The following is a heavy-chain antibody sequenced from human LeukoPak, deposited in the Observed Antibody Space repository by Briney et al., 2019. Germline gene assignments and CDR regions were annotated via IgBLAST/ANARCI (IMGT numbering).Heavy chain of an antibody. Sequence: GGSLRLSCAASGFTFSTYEVNWVRQAGGKGLEWVSYISSGGETTYNADSVKGRITVSRDNAKNSLDLQISSLRAEDTAVYYCARGARSVRGVIPYFDYWGQGTLVTVSS. CDR1: GFTFSTYE. CDR3: ARGARSVRGVIPYFDY. CDR2: ISSGGETT. D-gene: IGHD3-10*01. V-gene: IGHV3-48*03. J-gene: IGHJ4*02.